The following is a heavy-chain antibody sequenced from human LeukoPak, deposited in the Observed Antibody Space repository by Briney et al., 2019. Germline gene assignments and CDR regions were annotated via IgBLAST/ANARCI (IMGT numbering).Heavy chain of an antibody. CDR1: GYTFTSYY. J-gene: IGHJ5*02. CDR2: INPSGGST. Sequence: GASVKVSCKASGYTFTSYYMHWVRHAPGQVLESMGIINPSGGSTSYAQKFQGRVTMTRDTSTSTVYMALSSLRSEDTAVYYCERGGYYHNWFDRWGQGTLVNVSS. D-gene: IGHD3-22*01. V-gene: IGHV1-46*01. CDR3: ERGGYYHNWFDR.